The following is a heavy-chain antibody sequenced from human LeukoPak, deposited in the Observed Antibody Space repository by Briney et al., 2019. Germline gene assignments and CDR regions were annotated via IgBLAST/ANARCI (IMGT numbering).Heavy chain of an antibody. CDR3: ARDPGWEQLVGYMDV. J-gene: IGHJ6*03. V-gene: IGHV3-30*03. CDR1: GFTFSSYG. Sequence: GGSLRLSCAASGFTFSSYGMHWVRQAPGKGLEWVAVISFDGSNKYYSDSVKGRFTISRDNSKNTLYLQMNSLRAEDTAVYYCARDPGWEQLVGYMDVWGKGTTVTVSS. CDR2: ISFDGSNK. D-gene: IGHD6-6*01.